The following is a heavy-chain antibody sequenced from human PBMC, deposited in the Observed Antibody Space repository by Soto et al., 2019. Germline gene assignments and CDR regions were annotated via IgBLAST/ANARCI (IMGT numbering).Heavy chain of an antibody. V-gene: IGHV1-8*01. CDR3: AKQGGGYYYMDV. CDR2: MNPNSGNT. CDR1: GYSFTSYD. Sequence: ASVKVSCKASGYSFTSYDINWVRQATGQGLEWMGWMNPNSGNTGYAQKFQGRVTMTRNTSISTAYMELSSLRSEDTAVYYCAKQGGGYYYMDVWGKGTTVTVSS. D-gene: IGHD1-26*01. J-gene: IGHJ6*03.